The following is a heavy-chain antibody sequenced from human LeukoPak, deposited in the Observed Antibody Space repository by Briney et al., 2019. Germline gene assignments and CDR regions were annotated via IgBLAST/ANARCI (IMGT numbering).Heavy chain of an antibody. J-gene: IGHJ3*02. V-gene: IGHV3-23*01. CDR2: ISGSGGST. Sequence: GGSLRLSCAASGFTFSSYAMSWVRQAPGKGLEWVSAISGSGGSTYYADSVKGRFTISRDNSKNTLYLQMNSPRAEDTAVYYCAKGPFDYDSSGYYNDAFDIWGQGTMVTVSS. CDR3: AKGPFDYDSSGYYNDAFDI. D-gene: IGHD3-22*01. CDR1: GFTFSSYA.